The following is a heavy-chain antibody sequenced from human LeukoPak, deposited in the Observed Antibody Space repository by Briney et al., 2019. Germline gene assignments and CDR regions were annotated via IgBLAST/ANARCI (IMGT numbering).Heavy chain of an antibody. CDR2: ISSSSYI. D-gene: IGHD4-17*01. V-gene: IGHV3-21*01. CDR1: GFTFSSYS. CDR3: ARAGYGDYSDY. Sequence: GGSLRLSCAASGFTFSSYSMNWVRQAPGKGLEWVSSISSSSYIYYADSVKDRFTISRDNAKNSLYLQMNSLRAEDTAVYYCARAGYGDYSDYWGQGTLVTVSS. J-gene: IGHJ4*02.